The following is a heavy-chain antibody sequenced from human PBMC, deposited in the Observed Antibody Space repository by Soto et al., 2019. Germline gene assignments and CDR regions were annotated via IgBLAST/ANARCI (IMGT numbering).Heavy chain of an antibody. V-gene: IGHV1-69*13. CDR1: GGTFSSYA. CDR3: ARALYCSSTSCFFDY. D-gene: IGHD2-2*01. Sequence: SVKVSCKASGGTFSSYAISWVRQAPGQGLEWMGGIIPIFGTANYAQKFQGRVTITADESTSTAYMELSSLRSEDTAVYYCARALYCSSTSCFFDYWGQGTLVTVSS. J-gene: IGHJ4*02. CDR2: IIPIFGTA.